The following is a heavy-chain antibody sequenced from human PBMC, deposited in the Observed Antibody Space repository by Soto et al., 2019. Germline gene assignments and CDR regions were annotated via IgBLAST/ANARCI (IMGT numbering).Heavy chain of an antibody. CDR1: GGSIINHY. Sequence: QVQLQESGPGLVKPSETLSLTCTVSGGSIINHYWSWIRQPPGKGLEWIGYIYYSGSTNYNPSLKSRVTISVDTSKNQVSLNLTSLTAADTAICYCARANWYSEYWGQGTLVTVSS. J-gene: IGHJ4*02. D-gene: IGHD7-27*01. CDR3: ARANWYSEY. V-gene: IGHV4-59*11. CDR2: IYYSGST.